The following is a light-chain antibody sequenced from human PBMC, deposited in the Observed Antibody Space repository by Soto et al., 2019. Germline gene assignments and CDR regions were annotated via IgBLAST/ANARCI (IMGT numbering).Light chain of an antibody. Sequence: EIVLTQSPGTLSLSPGERATLSCRASQSVSSSHLDWDQQKPGQAPRLLLYGASSRATGIPDRFSGSGSGTDFTLTISRLEPEECAVYYCQQYDSPPLTFGGGTKVEIK. CDR2: GAS. J-gene: IGKJ4*01. V-gene: IGKV3-20*01. CDR3: QQYDSPPLT. CDR1: QSVSSSH.